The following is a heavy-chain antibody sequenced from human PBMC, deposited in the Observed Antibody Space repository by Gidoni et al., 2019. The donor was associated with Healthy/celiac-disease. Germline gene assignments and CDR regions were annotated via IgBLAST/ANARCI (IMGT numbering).Heavy chain of an antibody. J-gene: IGHJ4*02. V-gene: IGHV3-30*18. CDR1: GFTFSSYG. CDR3: AKDHLHFDWLSPPMMCCSLFDY. CDR2: ISYDGSNK. Sequence: QVQLVESGGGVVQPGRSLRLSCAASGFTFSSYGMHWVRQAPGKGLEWLAVISYDGSNKYDADSVKGRFTISRDNSKNTLYLQMNSLRAEDTAVYYCAKDHLHFDWLSPPMMCCSLFDYWGQGTLVTVSS. D-gene: IGHD3-9*01.